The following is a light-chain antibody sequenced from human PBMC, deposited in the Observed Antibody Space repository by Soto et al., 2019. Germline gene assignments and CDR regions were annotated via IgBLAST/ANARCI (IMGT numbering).Light chain of an antibody. J-gene: IGLJ1*01. CDR1: SSDVGGYNY. CDR2: DVS. V-gene: IGLV2-14*01. CDR3: DSYTSGSSYV. Sequence: VLTQPASVSGSPGQSITISCTGTSSDVGGYNYVSWYQQHPGKAPKLMIYDVSYRPSGVSDRFSGSKSGNTASLTISGLQSEDEADYYRDSYTSGSSYVFGTGTKVTVL.